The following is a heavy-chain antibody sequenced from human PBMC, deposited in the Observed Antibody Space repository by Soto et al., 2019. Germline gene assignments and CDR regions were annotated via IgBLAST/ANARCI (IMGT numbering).Heavy chain of an antibody. V-gene: IGHV4-61*01. CDR2: IYFTGST. CDR3: TRGPPRVQWFDP. Sequence: LSLTCTVSGGAVSSGTYYWSWIRQPPGKGLEWIGHIYFTGSTNYNPSLKSRVTMSLDTSRNQSSLKLSSVTAADTAVYYCTRGPPRVQWFDPWGLGTLVTVSS. J-gene: IGHJ5*02. CDR1: GGAVSSGTYY.